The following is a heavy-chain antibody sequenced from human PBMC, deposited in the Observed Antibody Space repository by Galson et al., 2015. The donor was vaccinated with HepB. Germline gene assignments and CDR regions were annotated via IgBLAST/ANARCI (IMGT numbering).Heavy chain of an antibody. Sequence: LRLSCAASGFTFSSYAMSWVRQAPGKGLEWVSAISGSGGSTYYADSVKGRFTISRDNSKNTLYLQMNSLRAEDTAVYYCAKPHYGSGSYYRYWGQGTLVTVSS. CDR1: GFTFSSYA. V-gene: IGHV3-23*01. CDR2: ISGSGGST. D-gene: IGHD3-10*01. J-gene: IGHJ4*02. CDR3: AKPHYGSGSYYRY.